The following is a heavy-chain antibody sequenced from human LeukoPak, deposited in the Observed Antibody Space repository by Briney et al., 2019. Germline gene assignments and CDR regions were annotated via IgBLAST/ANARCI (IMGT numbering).Heavy chain of an antibody. V-gene: IGHV4-30-2*01. CDR3: ARGFSSSYYYGSGSKINKEFDY. CDR1: GGSFSSGGYS. J-gene: IGHJ4*02. CDR2: IYHTGSS. D-gene: IGHD3-10*01. Sequence: PSETLSLTCAVSGGSFSSGGYSWSWVRQPPGKGLEWIGYIYHTGSSYYNPSLKSRVTISVDTSKNQFSLKLSSVTAADTAVYYCARGFSSSYYYGSGSKINKEFDYWGQGTLVTVSS.